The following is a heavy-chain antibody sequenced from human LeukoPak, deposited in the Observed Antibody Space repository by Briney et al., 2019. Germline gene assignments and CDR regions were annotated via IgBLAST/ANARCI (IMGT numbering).Heavy chain of an antibody. Sequence: GGSLRLSCAASGFTFSTFAMTWVRHAPGRGLEWVSAVSDNGADTFHADSVRGRFTISRDNSNNTLYLLMSGLRAEDTAIYYCAKDLMPHSSGSLFDYWGPGTLVTVSS. CDR2: VSDNGADT. V-gene: IGHV3-23*01. CDR1: GFTFSTFA. J-gene: IGHJ4*02. CDR3: AKDLMPHSSGSLFDY. D-gene: IGHD3-22*01.